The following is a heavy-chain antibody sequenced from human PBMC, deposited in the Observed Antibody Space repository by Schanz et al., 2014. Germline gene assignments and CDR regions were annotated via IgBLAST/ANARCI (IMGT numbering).Heavy chain of an antibody. D-gene: IGHD3-3*01. CDR2: INHSGST. Sequence: QVQLQQWGAGLLKPSETLSLTCAVYGGSFSGYYWSWIRQPPGKGLEWIGEINHSGSTTYNPSLKRRVTISVEPSKTQFSLKLHSVTAADTAVYYCAGEGTYDFWSGYYYYWGQGTLVTVSS. CDR3: AGEGTYDFWSGYYYY. V-gene: IGHV4-34*01. J-gene: IGHJ4*02. CDR1: GGSFSGYY.